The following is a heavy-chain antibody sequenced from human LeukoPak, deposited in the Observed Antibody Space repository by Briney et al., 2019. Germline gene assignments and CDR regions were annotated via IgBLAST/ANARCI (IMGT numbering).Heavy chain of an antibody. V-gene: IGHV4-34*01. D-gene: IGHD6-6*01. J-gene: IGHJ4*02. CDR3: ARDRGSSPDYFDF. CDR2: INHSGST. CDR1: GGSFSGYY. Sequence: SETLSLTCAVYGGSFSGYYWSWIRQPPGKGLEWIGEINHSGSTNYNPSLKSRVTISLDTSKNQFSLKLSSVTAADTAVYYCARDRGSSPDYFDFWGQGTLVTVSS.